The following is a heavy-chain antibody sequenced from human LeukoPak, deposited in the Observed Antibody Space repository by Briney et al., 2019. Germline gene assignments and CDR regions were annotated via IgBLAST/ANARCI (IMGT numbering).Heavy chain of an antibody. CDR2: IYYSGST. J-gene: IGHJ4*02. CDR1: GGSISSGGYY. D-gene: IGHD6-13*01. V-gene: IGHV4-31*03. Sequence: SQTLSLTCTVSGGSISSGGYYWSWIRQHPGKGLEWIGYIYYSGSTNYNPSLKSRVTISVDTSKNQFSLKLSSVTAADTAVYYCARATKYSSSWYHTRGAVYYFDYWGQGTLVTVSS. CDR3: ARATKYSSSWYHTRGAVYYFDY.